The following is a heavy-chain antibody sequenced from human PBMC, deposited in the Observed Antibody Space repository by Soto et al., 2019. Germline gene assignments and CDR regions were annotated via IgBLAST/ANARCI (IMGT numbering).Heavy chain of an antibody. J-gene: IGHJ5*02. CDR1: GGSFSGYY. Sequence: SETLSLTCAVYGGSFSGYYWSWIRQPPGKGLAWIGEINHSGSTNYNPSLKSRVTISVDTSENQFSLKLSSVTAADTAVYYCATTARRTYYYDSSGYRQWFEPWGQGTLVTVS. CDR3: ATTARRTYYYDSSGYRQWFEP. V-gene: IGHV4-34*01. CDR2: INHSGST. D-gene: IGHD3-22*01.